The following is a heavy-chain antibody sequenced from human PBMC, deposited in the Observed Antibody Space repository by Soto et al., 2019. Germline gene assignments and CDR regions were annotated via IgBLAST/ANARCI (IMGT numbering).Heavy chain of an antibody. Sequence: EVQLVESGGGLVKPGGSLRLSCAASGFSFSNAWMNWVRQAPGKGLEWVGRIKRKIDGEATDYAAPVEGRFTVSRDDSKSALYLHMNSLKGDDTAVYYCTTGSVEGVWGQGTTVTVSS. V-gene: IGHV3-15*07. D-gene: IGHD2-15*01. CDR3: TTGSVEGV. CDR1: GFSFSNAW. CDR2: IKRKIDGEAT. J-gene: IGHJ6*02.